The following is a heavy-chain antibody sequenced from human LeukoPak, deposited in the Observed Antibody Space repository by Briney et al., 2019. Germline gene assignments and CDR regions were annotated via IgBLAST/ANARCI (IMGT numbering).Heavy chain of an antibody. CDR2: ITSSRSYI. V-gene: IGHV3-21*01. D-gene: IGHD1/OR15-1a*01. Sequence: PGGSLRLSCAASGFTFSSYDMNWVRQAPGKGLEWVSSITSSRSYIHYADSVKGRFTISRDNAKNSLYLQMNSLRAEDTAVYYCARGGCNWNNCLDYWGQGTLVTVSS. CDR1: GFTFSSYD. CDR3: ARGGCNWNNCLDY. J-gene: IGHJ4*02.